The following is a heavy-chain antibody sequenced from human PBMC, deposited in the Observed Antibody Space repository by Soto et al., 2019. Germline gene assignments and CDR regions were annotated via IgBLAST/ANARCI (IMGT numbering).Heavy chain of an antibody. CDR2: ISGSSGNA. CDR3: AREMAGLGGEYDY. J-gene: IGHJ4*02. D-gene: IGHD3-16*01. CDR1: GYTFTKYG. V-gene: IGHV1-18*01. Sequence: QVQLVQSGAEVKNPGASVKVSCKTSGYTFTKYGVGWVRQAPGQGLEWMGWISGSSGNANYAEKVQGRITLTTDTSTNTAYIELRSLRSDDTAVYYCAREMAGLGGEYDYWGQGTLVTVSS.